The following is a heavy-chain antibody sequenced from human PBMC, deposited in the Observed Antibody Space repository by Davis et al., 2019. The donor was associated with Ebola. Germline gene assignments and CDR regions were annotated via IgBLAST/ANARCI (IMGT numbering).Heavy chain of an antibody. CDR2: MNPNSGNT. D-gene: IGHD2-2*01. CDR1: GGTFSSHN. V-gene: IGHV1-8*02. Sequence: ASVKVSCKASGGTFSSHNINWVRQAPGQGLEWMGWMNPNSGNTGYAQKFQGRVTMTRNTSISTAYMELSSLRAEDTAVYYCAKGVAYCSSTSCPTYYYYGMDVWGKGTTVTVSS. CDR3: AKGVAYCSSTSCPTYYYYGMDV. J-gene: IGHJ6*04.